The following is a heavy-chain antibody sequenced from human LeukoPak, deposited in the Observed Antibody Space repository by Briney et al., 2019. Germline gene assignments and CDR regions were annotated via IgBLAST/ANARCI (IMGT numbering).Heavy chain of an antibody. D-gene: IGHD5-24*01. Sequence: GASVPVSCKASGYTFTGYYLHWVRQAPGQGLEWMGWINPNSGGTNYAQKFQGRVTMTRDTSITTAYMELSRLRSDDTAFYYCARGDVYNDYWGQGTLVTDSS. CDR3: ARGDVYNDY. CDR1: GYTFTGYY. CDR2: INPNSGGT. V-gene: IGHV1-2*02. J-gene: IGHJ4*02.